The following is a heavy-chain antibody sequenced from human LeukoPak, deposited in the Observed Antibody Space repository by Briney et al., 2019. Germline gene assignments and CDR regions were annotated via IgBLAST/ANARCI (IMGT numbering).Heavy chain of an antibody. V-gene: IGHV3-21*01. CDR3: VRSSDHYGLDV. CDR2: VSSSSTYI. CDR1: GFTFSSYH. D-gene: IGHD6-6*01. J-gene: IGHJ6*02. Sequence: GGSLRLSCAASGFTFSSYHMNWVRQAPGKGLEWVSSVSSSSTYIYYAASLKGRFTISRDNAKNSLYLQMNSLGAEDTAVYYCVRSSDHYGLDVWGQGTTVTVSS.